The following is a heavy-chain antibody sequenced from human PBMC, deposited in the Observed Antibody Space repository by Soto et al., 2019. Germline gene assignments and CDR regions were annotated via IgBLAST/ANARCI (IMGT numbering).Heavy chain of an antibody. CDR1: GYTFFTYD. J-gene: IGHJ5*02. D-gene: IGHD5-12*01. V-gene: IGHV1-18*01. CDR3: ARHNGPTTSENWFDP. Sequence: QVHLVQSGVEVKTPGASVKVSCQASGYTFFTYDITWVRQAPGQGLEWMGWISTYSGDTKYAQKFQGRVTMATDTSTTTAYLELRSLRSADTAVHYCARHNGPTTSENWFDPWGQGTLVTVSS. CDR2: ISTYSGDT.